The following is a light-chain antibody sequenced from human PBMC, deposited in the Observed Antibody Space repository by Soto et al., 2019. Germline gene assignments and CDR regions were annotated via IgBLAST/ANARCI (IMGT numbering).Light chain of an antibody. Sequence: QSALTQPASVSGSPGQSITISCTGTSNDIGAFNYVSWYQQHPGKAPKLIIYEVSNRPSGVSHRFSGSKSDNTASLTISGLQAEDEADYYCNSYASNSARVFGRGTKLTVL. CDR3: NSYASNSARV. J-gene: IGLJ3*02. V-gene: IGLV2-14*01. CDR1: SNDIGAFNY. CDR2: EVS.